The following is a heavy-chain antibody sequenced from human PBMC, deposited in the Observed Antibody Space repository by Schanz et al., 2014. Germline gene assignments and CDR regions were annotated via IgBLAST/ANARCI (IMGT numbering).Heavy chain of an antibody. CDR1: GYPFINSD. CDR2: TNPNGGA. CDR3: ARDVGRPGHFWYFDL. Sequence: QVQLVQSGAEVKNPGASVKVSCKASGYPFINSDINWVRQAAGQGLEWMGVTNPNGGAEFAQKFQGRISMTRDTSTTTFYMELSSLTSDDTAVYFCARDVGRPGHFWYFDLWGRGTLVTVSS. J-gene: IGHJ2*01. D-gene: IGHD1-1*01. V-gene: IGHV1-2*02.